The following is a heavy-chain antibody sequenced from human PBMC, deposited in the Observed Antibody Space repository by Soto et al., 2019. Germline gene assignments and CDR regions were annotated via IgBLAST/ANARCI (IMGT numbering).Heavy chain of an antibody. J-gene: IGHJ6*02. CDR1: GGTFSSYA. CDR3: ASRDTAMVLGAYYYYYGMDV. V-gene: IGHV1-69*01. CDR2: IIPIFGTA. D-gene: IGHD5-18*01. Sequence: QVQLVQSGAEVKKPGSSVKVSCKASGGTFSSYAISWVRQAPGQGLEWMGGIIPIFGTANYAQKFQGRVTITADESKSTAYMELSSLRSYDTDVDYCASRDTAMVLGAYYYYYGMDVWGQGTTVTVSS.